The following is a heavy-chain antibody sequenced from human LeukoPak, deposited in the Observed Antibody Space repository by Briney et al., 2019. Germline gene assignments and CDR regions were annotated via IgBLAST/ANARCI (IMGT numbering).Heavy chain of an antibody. V-gene: IGHV4-59*08. J-gene: IGHJ4*02. CDR1: GGSIRNYY. CDR2: IFYTGGA. CDR3: ARLPTVSRADY. D-gene: IGHD3-10*01. Sequence: PSETLSLTCSVSGGSIRNYYWGWIRQTPGKGLEWIGDIFYTGGAKYNPSLKSRVTMSVDTSKSLFSLNLNSTTAADTAVYYCARLPTVSRADYWGQGILVIVSS.